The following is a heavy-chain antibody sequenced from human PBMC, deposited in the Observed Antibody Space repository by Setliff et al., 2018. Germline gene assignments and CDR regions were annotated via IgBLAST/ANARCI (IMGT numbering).Heavy chain of an antibody. Sequence: PSETLSLTCSVSGYSISSGYYWGWIRQPPGKGLEWIGSIYHNGNSYYNPSLKSRVTISVDTSKNQLSLKLNSVTAADTAVYYCARDRRIVGARHAFDIWGQGTMVTVSS. V-gene: IGHV4-38-2*02. CDR2: IYHNGNS. CDR1: GYSISSGYY. D-gene: IGHD1-26*01. J-gene: IGHJ3*02. CDR3: ARDRRIVGARHAFDI.